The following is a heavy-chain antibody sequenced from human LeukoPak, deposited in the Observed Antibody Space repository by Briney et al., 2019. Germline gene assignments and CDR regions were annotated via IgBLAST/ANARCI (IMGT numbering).Heavy chain of an antibody. J-gene: IGHJ6*02. CDR1: GFTFSSYE. CDR3: AREGYSYGSDYYYYGMDV. Sequence: GGSLRLSCAASGFTFSSYEMNWVRQAPGKGLEWVSYISSSGSTIYYAYSVKGRFTISRDNAKNSLYLQMNSLRAEDTAVYYCAREGYSYGSDYYYYGMDVWGQGTTVTVSS. V-gene: IGHV3-48*03. CDR2: ISSSGSTI. D-gene: IGHD5-18*01.